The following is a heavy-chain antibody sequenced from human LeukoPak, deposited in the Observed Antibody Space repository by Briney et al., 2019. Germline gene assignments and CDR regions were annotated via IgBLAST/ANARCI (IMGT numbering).Heavy chain of an antibody. CDR3: ARDRITMIRGLIGF. V-gene: IGHV1-2*02. CDR1: GYTFTDHY. J-gene: IGHJ4*02. D-gene: IGHD3-10*01. CDR2: INPSSGGT. Sequence: ASAKVSCKASGYTFTDHYVHWVRQAPGQGLEWMGWINPSSGGTTYAQKFQGRVTMARDTSISTAYMELSRLRSDDTAVYYCARDRITMIRGLIGFWGQGTLVTVSS.